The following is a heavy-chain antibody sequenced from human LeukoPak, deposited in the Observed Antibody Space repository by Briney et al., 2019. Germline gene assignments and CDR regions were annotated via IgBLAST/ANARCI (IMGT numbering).Heavy chain of an antibody. V-gene: IGHV4-4*09. J-gene: IGHJ6*03. Sequence: SETQSLTCTVSGGSISSYYWSWIRQPPGKGLEWIGYIYTSGSTNYNPSLKSRVTISVDTSKNQFSLKLSSVTAADTAVYYCARRYSSSWYRSYYYYYMDVWGKGTTVTVSS. D-gene: IGHD6-13*01. CDR2: IYTSGST. CDR3: ARRYSSSWYRSYYYYYMDV. CDR1: GGSISSYY.